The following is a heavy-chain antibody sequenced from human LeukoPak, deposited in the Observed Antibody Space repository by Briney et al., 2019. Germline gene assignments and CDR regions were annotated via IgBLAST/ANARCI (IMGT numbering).Heavy chain of an antibody. CDR2: IYYSGST. D-gene: IGHD3-10*01. Sequence: PSETLSLTCTVSGGSISSYYWSWIRQPPGKGLEWIGYIYYSGSTNYNPSLKSRVTISVDTSKNQFSLKLSSVTAADTAVYYCARTSLRSASDFDYWGQGTLVTVSS. CDR3: ARTSLRSASDFDY. V-gene: IGHV4-59*08. J-gene: IGHJ4*02. CDR1: GGSISSYY.